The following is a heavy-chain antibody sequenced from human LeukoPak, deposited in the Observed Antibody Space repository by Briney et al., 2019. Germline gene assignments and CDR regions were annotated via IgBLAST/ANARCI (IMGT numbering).Heavy chain of an antibody. CDR3: SGHGPGVAADRDY. D-gene: IGHD6-13*01. V-gene: IGHV3-30*02. Sequence: GGSLRLSCVASGFTFSTYSMNWVRQAPGKGLEWVAFIRYDGSVKNYIDSVKGRFTISRDNSKNTLYLQMNSLRPEDTAIYYCSGHGPGVAADRDYWGQGTLVTVPS. CDR2: IRYDGSVK. CDR1: GFTFSTYS. J-gene: IGHJ4*02.